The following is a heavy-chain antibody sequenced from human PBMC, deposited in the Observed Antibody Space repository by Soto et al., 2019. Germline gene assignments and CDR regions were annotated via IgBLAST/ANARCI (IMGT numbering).Heavy chain of an antibody. D-gene: IGHD4-17*01. J-gene: IGHJ4*02. V-gene: IGHV3-21*01. Sequence: EVQLVESGGGLVRPGGSLRLSGAASGFTFSDYSINWVRQAPGTGLEWVSSISSSSSYIYYADSVKGRFTISRDNANKALYLQMNGLRAEDTAVYYCARLLVGHGDDGWIDYWGQGTLVTVSS. CDR3: ARLLVGHGDDGWIDY. CDR2: ISSSSSYI. CDR1: GFTFSDYS.